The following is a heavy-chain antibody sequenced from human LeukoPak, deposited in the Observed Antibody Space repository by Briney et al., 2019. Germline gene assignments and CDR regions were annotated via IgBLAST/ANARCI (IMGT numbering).Heavy chain of an antibody. CDR2: ISGSGGST. Sequence: GGTLRLSCAASGFTFSSYGMSWVRQAPGKGLEWVSAISGSGGSTYYADSVKGRFTISRDNSKNTLYLQMNSLRAEDTAVYYCARLRSGAYMDVWGKGTTVTVSS. V-gene: IGHV3-23*01. CDR1: GFTFSSYG. CDR3: ARLRSGAYMDV. D-gene: IGHD3-10*01. J-gene: IGHJ6*03.